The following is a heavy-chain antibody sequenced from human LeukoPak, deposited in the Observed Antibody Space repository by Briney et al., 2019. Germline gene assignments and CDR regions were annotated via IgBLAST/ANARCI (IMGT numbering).Heavy chain of an antibody. Sequence: PGGSLRLSCAASGFTFSSYWMHWVRQAPGKGLEWVAVIWYDGSNKYYADSVKGRFTISRDNSKNTLYLQMNSLRAEDTAVYYCARDSYYYDSSGYYGMDVWGQGTAVTVSS. J-gene: IGHJ6*02. CDR3: ARDSYYYDSSGYYGMDV. V-gene: IGHV3-33*08. D-gene: IGHD3-22*01. CDR1: GFTFSSYW. CDR2: IWYDGSNK.